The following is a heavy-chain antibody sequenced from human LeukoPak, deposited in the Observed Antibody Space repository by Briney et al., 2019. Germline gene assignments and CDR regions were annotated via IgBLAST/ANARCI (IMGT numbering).Heavy chain of an antibody. D-gene: IGHD2-15*01. Sequence: ASVKVSCKASGYTFTSYDINWVRQATGQGLEWMGWMNPNSGNTGYAQKFQGRVTMTRNTSISTAYMELSSLRSEDTAVYYCASGSGGSYYFDYWGQGTLVTFSS. CDR2: MNPNSGNT. CDR3: ASGSGGSYYFDY. V-gene: IGHV1-8*01. J-gene: IGHJ4*02. CDR1: GYTFTSYD.